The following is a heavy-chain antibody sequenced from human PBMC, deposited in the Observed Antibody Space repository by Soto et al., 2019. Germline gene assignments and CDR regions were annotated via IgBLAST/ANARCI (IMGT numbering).Heavy chain of an antibody. V-gene: IGHV3-23*01. CDR2: ISGSGGST. J-gene: IGHJ4*02. Sequence: EVQLLESGGSLVQPGGSPRLSCAASGFTFSSYAMSWVRQAPGKGLEWVSAISGSGGSTYYADSVKGRFTISRDNSKNTLYLQMNCLRAEDTAVYYSAKWDTSARPICYWGQGTLVTVSS. D-gene: IGHD6-6*01. CDR1: GFTFSSYA. CDR3: AKWDTSARPICY.